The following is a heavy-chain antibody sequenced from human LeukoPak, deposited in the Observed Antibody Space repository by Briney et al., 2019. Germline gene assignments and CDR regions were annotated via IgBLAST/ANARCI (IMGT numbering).Heavy chain of an antibody. CDR2: ITSSSNTI. Sequence: GGSLGLSCVASGFTFSSYTMHWVRQAPGKGLEWISHITSSSNTIYYADSVKGRFTISRDNAKNSLYLQMSSLRVEDTAVYYCARAAGISASGTRFDYFDYWGQGALVTVSS. J-gene: IGHJ4*02. D-gene: IGHD6-13*01. V-gene: IGHV3-48*04. CDR1: GFTFSSYT. CDR3: ARAAGISASGTRFDYFDY.